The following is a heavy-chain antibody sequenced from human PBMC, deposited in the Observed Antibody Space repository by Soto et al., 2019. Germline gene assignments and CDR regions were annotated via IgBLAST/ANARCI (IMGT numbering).Heavy chain of an antibody. CDR2: ISAYNGNT. D-gene: IGHD5-18*01. V-gene: IGHV1-18*04. Sequence: QVQLVQSGAEVKKPGASVKVSCKASGYTFTSYGISWVRQAPGQGLEWMGWISAYNGNTNYAQKLQGRVTMTTDTSTSTAYMELRSLRSDDTAVYYCALRSSYGYNPIGAFDIWGQGTMVTVSS. J-gene: IGHJ3*02. CDR3: ALRSSYGYNPIGAFDI. CDR1: GYTFTSYG.